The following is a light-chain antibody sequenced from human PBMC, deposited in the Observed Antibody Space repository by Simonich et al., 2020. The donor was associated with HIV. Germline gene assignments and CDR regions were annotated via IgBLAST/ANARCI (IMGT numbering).Light chain of an antibody. CDR3: SSYTSGPTYVV. CDR2: DVS. Sequence: QSALTQPASVSGSPGQSITISCTGTSSDVGGYNYVSWYQHHPGKAPKLMIYDVSKRPSGVSSRFSGSKSGNPASLTISGLQAEDESDYYCSSYTSGPTYVVFGGGTKLTVL. CDR1: SSDVGGYNY. V-gene: IGLV2-14*03. J-gene: IGLJ2*01.